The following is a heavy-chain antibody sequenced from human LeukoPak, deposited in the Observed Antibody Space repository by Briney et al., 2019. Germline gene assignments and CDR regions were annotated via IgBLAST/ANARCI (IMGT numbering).Heavy chain of an antibody. Sequence: GGPLGFSCAAPGLTFGSYWRPWVRQAPGKGLCWVSRINADGSSTSYADSVKGRFTISRDNAKNTLHLQMNSLRAEDTAVYYCARGSGYYGNWFDPWGQGTLVTVSS. CDR1: GLTFGSYW. V-gene: IGHV3-74*01. CDR3: ARGSGYYGNWFDP. J-gene: IGHJ5*02. CDR2: INADGSST. D-gene: IGHD3-3*01.